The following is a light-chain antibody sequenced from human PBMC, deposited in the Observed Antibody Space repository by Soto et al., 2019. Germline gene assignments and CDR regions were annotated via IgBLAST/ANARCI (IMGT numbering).Light chain of an antibody. V-gene: IGKV1-39*01. CDR1: QSISSS. CDR3: QQVNSYPLT. CDR2: AAS. J-gene: IGKJ4*01. Sequence: DIQMTQFPSSLSASVGDRVTITCRASQSISSSLNWYQQKPGKAPNLLVSAASNLQTGVPSRFSGSGSGTDFTLTISSLQPEDFATYYCQQVNSYPLTFGGGTKVDIK.